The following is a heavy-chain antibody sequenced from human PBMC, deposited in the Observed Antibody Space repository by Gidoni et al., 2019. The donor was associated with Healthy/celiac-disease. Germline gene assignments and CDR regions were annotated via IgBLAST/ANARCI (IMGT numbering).Heavy chain of an antibody. Sequence: QVQLQESGPGLVKPSETLSLTCTVSGYSISSGYYWGWIRQPPGKGLEWIGSIYHSGSTYYNPSLKGWITLLVETSQDQFSLELRSVAAADTAVYYWARGRSSSGLFDPWGQGNLVNVFS. CDR1: GYSISSGYY. CDR3: ARGRSSSGLFDP. D-gene: IGHD6-6*01. V-gene: IGHV4-38-2*02. CDR2: IYHSGST. J-gene: IGHJ5*02.